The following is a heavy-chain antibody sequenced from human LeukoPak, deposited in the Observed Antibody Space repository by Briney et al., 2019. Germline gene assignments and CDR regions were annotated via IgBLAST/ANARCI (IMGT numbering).Heavy chain of an antibody. D-gene: IGHD2-21*02. J-gene: IGHJ4*02. CDR1: GGSISSGDYY. CDR3: AREHKDYDGDGYYYGY. V-gene: IGHV4-30-4*01. Sequence: SETLSLTCTVSGGSISSGDYYWSWIRQPPGKGLEWIGYIYYSGSTYYNPSLESRVTISVDTSKNQFSLRLRSVTAADTAVYFCAREHKDYDGDGYYYGYWGQGTLVTVSS. CDR2: IYYSGST.